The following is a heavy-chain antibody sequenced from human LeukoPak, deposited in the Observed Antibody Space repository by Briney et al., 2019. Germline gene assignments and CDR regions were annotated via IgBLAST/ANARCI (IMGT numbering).Heavy chain of an antibody. CDR3: ARTLAYGSGSYSGYY. J-gene: IGHJ4*02. CDR1: GYTFTSYG. CDR2: ISAYNGNT. D-gene: IGHD3-10*01. Sequence: ASVKVSCKASGYTFTSYGISWVRQAPGQGLEWMGWISAYNGNTNYAQKLQGRVTMTTDTSTSTAYMELRSLRSDDTAVYYCARTLAYGSGSYSGYYWGQGTLATVSS. V-gene: IGHV1-18*04.